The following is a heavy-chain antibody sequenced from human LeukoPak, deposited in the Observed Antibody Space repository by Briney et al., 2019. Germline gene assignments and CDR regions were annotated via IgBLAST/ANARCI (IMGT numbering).Heavy chain of an antibody. CDR2: IYYGGST. V-gene: IGHV4-39*07. CDR3: ARNYGHQMYYFDY. CDR1: GDSISSSSYY. J-gene: IGHJ4*02. Sequence: TSETLSLTCTVSGDSISSSSYYWGWIRQSPGKGLEWIGSIYYGGSTHYKSSLKSRVNISVDTSKNQFSLKLSSVTAADTAVYYCARNYGHQMYYFDYWGQGTLVTVSS. D-gene: IGHD3-10*01.